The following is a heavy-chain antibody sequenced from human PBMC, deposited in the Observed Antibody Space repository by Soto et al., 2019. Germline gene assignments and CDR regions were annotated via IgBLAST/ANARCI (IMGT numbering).Heavy chain of an antibody. V-gene: IGHV4-30-4*01. CDR2: ISYSGTI. J-gene: IGHJ5*02. CDR1: GASISSGDYY. CDR3: VGALGSRFMEWPRFDP. Sequence: SETLSLTCIVSGASISSGDYYWSWVRQPPGKGLEWIGHISYSGTIDYSPSLKSRVTISLDTSKNQFSLNLNSVTAADTAVYYRVGALGSRFMEWPRFDPWGQGTLVTVSS. D-gene: IGHD3-3*01.